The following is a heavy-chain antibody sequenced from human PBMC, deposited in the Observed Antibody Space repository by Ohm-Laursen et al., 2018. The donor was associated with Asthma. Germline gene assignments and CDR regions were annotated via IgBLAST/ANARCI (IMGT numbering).Heavy chain of an antibody. D-gene: IGHD6-13*01. J-gene: IGHJ4*02. CDR3: AKDVLGFVAAAQD. Sequence: SLRLSCTASGLTFNSYGIHWVRQAPGKGLEWVAVISFDGSNKYYADSVKGRFTISRDNSKNTLYLQMNSLRAEDTAIYYCAKDVLGFVAAAQDWGQGTLVTVSS. CDR2: ISFDGSNK. CDR1: GLTFNSYG. V-gene: IGHV3-30*18.